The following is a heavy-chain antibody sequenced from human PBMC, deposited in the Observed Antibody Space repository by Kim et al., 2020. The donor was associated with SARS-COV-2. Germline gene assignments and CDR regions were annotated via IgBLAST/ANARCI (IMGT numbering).Heavy chain of an antibody. CDR2: IKQDGSEK. V-gene: IGHV3-7*03. J-gene: IGHJ3*02. Sequence: GGSLRLSCAASGFTFSSYWMSWVRQAPGKGLEWVANIKQDGSEKYYVDSVKGRFTISRENAKNSLYLQMNSLRAEDTAVYYCARALGFYGEGAFDIWGQGTMVTVSS. D-gene: IGHD3-10*01. CDR1: GFTFSSYW. CDR3: ARALGFYGEGAFDI.